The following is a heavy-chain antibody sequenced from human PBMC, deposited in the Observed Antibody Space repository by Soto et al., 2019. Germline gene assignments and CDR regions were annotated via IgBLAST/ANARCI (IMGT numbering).Heavy chain of an antibody. V-gene: IGHV4-59*08. Sequence: SETLSLTCSVSGVSITSHYCSWFLQPPGKGLEWIGYIHHSGSTSYNPSLKSRVTMSVDTSKNQFSLKVNSVTTADTALYYCARQGFGQLHGLVDVWGPGTTVTVSS. J-gene: IGHJ6*02. CDR3: ARQGFGQLHGLVDV. D-gene: IGHD3-10*01. CDR2: IHHSGST. CDR1: GVSITSHY.